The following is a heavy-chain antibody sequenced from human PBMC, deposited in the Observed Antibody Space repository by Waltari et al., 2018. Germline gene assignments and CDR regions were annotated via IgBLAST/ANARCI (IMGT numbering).Heavy chain of an antibody. CDR1: GFAFSGFW. J-gene: IGHJ2*01. V-gene: IGHV3-7*01. CDR2: IKYDGRES. Sequence: EVQLVESGGGLVQWGGSLRVSCAASGFAFSGFWMNWVRQAPGKGLEWVANIKYDGRESCYVDSVKGRFTISRDNAKNSLYLQMNSLRAEDTAVYFCASSPFRARYFDVWGRGTLVTVAS. CDR3: ASSPFRARYFDV. D-gene: IGHD2-21*01.